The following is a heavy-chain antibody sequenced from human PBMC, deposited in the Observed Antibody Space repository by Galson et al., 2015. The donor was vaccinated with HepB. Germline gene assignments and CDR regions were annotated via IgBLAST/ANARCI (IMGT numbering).Heavy chain of an antibody. Sequence: SVKVSCKASGYTFTTNGISWVRQAPGQGLEWMGWISANSGNTKYAQNLQGRVTLTRDTSTSTAYLELRSLRSDDTAAYYCARDRDYLFDYWGQGTLVTVSS. CDR2: ISANSGNT. D-gene: IGHD4/OR15-4a*01. V-gene: IGHV1-18*04. J-gene: IGHJ4*02. CDR1: GYTFTTNG. CDR3: ARDRDYLFDY.